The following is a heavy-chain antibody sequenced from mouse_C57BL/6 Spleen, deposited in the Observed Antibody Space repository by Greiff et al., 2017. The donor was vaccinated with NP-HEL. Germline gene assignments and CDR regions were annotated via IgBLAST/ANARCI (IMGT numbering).Heavy chain of an antibody. Sequence: QVQLQQSGAELVKPGASVKISCKASGYAFSSYWMNWVKQRPGKGLEWIGQIYPGDGDTNYNGKFKGKATLTADKSSSTAYMQLSSLTSEDSAVYCCAREGYGSPLDYWGQGTTLTVSS. V-gene: IGHV1-80*01. CDR3: AREGYGSPLDY. CDR1: GYAFSSYW. D-gene: IGHD1-1*01. CDR2: IYPGDGDT. J-gene: IGHJ2*01.